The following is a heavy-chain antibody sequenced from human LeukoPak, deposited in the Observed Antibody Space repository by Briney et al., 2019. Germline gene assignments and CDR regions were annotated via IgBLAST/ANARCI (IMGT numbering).Heavy chain of an antibody. CDR3: ARDGGYCSSTSCSEYFDY. CDR1: GYTFTGYY. Sequence: ASAKVSCKASGYTFTGYYMHWVRQAPGQGLEWMGWINPNSGGTNYAQKFQGWVTMTRDTSISTAYMELSRLRSDDTAVYYCARDGGYCSSTSCSEYFDYWGQGTLVTVSS. D-gene: IGHD2-2*01. J-gene: IGHJ4*02. V-gene: IGHV1-2*04. CDR2: INPNSGGT.